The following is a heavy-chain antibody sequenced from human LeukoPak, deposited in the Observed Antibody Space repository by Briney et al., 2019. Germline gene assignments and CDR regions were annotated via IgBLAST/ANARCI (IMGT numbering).Heavy chain of an antibody. V-gene: IGHV3-7*01. CDR2: INQDGSAK. J-gene: IGHJ4*02. D-gene: IGHD2/OR15-2a*01. CDR3: ARVRVIVAGSFDYFDN. CDR1: GFNFMNYW. Sequence: PGGSLRLSCAASGFNFMNYWMCWVRQAPGKGLEWVANINQDGSAKYSMDSVKGRFSISRDNAKNSLYPQMNSLTAEDTAVYYCARVRVIVAGSFDYFDNWGQGTLVTVSS.